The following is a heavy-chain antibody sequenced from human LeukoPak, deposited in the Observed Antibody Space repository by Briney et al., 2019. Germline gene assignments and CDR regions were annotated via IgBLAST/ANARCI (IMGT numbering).Heavy chain of an antibody. J-gene: IGHJ4*02. Sequence: ASVKVSCKASGGTFSSYAISWVRQAPGQGLEWMGRIIPIFGTANYAQKFQGRVTITTDESTSTAYMELSSLRSEDTAVYYCARSDSSGWYYFDYWGQGTPVTVSS. CDR2: IIPIFGTA. V-gene: IGHV1-69*05. CDR1: GGTFSSYA. CDR3: ARSDSSGWYYFDY. D-gene: IGHD6-19*01.